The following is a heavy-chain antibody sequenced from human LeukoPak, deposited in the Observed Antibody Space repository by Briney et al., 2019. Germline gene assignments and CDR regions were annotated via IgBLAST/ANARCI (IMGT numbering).Heavy chain of an antibody. Sequence: PSETLSLTCTVSGGSISSSSYYWGWIRQPPGKGLEWIGSIYYSGSTYYNPSLKSRVTISVDTSKNQFSLKLSSVTAADTAVYYCARLEGFWSGYIYYFDYWGQGTLVTVSS. D-gene: IGHD3-3*01. CDR1: GGSISSSSYY. CDR3: ARLEGFWSGYIYYFDY. CDR2: IYYSGST. V-gene: IGHV4-39*01. J-gene: IGHJ4*02.